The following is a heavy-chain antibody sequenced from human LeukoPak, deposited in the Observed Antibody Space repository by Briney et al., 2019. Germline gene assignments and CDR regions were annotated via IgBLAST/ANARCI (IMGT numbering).Heavy chain of an antibody. V-gene: IGHV4-38-2*01. J-gene: IGHJ6*03. CDR1: GYSINSGYY. D-gene: IGHD1-26*01. CDR2: IYHGGST. Sequence: SETLSLTCAVSGYSINSGYYWGWIRQPPGKGLEWIGSIYHGGSTYYNPSLKSRVTISVDTSKNQFSLMLTSVTAADTAVYYCARGGGSGTYPYYYYHFMDVWGKGTTVTVSS. CDR3: ARGGGSGTYPYYYYHFMDV.